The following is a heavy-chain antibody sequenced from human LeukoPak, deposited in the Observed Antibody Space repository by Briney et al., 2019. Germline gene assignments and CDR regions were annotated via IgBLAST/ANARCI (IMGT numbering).Heavy chain of an antibody. D-gene: IGHD3-10*01. J-gene: IGHJ4*02. V-gene: IGHV3-48*02. CDR3: ARDNYYGSGN. Sequence: GGSLRLSCAASGCIFSTHSMNWVRQAPGKGLEWVSYISSGSSTIYYADSVKGRFTISRDNAKNSLCLQMNSLRDEDTAVYYCARDNYYGSGNWGQGTLVTVSS. CDR1: GCIFSTHS. CDR2: ISSGSSTI.